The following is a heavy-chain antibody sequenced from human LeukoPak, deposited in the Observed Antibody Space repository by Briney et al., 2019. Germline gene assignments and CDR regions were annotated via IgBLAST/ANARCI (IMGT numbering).Heavy chain of an antibody. CDR2: ISSSSSTI. Sequence: PGGSLRLSCAASGFTFSSYSMNWVRQAPGKGLEWVSYISSSSSTIYYADSVKGRFTISRDNAKNSLYLQMNSLRAEDTAVYYCAKAGYCSSTSCYSVDVWGKGTTVTVSS. D-gene: IGHD2-2*01. J-gene: IGHJ6*04. V-gene: IGHV3-48*04. CDR1: GFTFSSYS. CDR3: AKAGYCSSTSCYSVDV.